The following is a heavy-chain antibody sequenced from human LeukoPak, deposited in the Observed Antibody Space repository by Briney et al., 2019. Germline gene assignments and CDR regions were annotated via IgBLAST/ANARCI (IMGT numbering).Heavy chain of an antibody. CDR3: ARDLDSSSWEASYGMDV. V-gene: IGHV4-31*03. J-gene: IGHJ6*02. CDR1: GGSISSGSYY. CDR2: IHYSGYT. D-gene: IGHD6-13*01. Sequence: SETLSLTCTVSGGSISSGSYYWAWVRQHTGQGLEWIGYIHYSGYTYFNPSLRSRVILSLDTSQNQFSLKLNSVTAADTAVYYCARDLDSSSWEASYGMDVWGQGTTVTVSS.